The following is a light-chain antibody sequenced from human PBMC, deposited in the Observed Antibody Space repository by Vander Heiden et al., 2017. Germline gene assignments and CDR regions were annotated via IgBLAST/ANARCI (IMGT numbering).Light chain of an antibody. CDR3: QQYLWT. V-gene: IGKV1-33*01. Sequence: DIQMTQSPSSLSASVGDRVTITCQASQDISNYLNWYQQKPGKAPKLLIYDASNLETGVPSRFSGSGSGTDFTFTISSLQPEDIATYYCQQYLWTFGQGTKVEIK. CDR1: QDISNY. J-gene: IGKJ1*01. CDR2: DAS.